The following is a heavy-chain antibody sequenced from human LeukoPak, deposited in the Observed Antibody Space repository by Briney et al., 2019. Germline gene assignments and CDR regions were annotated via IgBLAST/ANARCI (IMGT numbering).Heavy chain of an antibody. CDR2: ISGSGGST. V-gene: IGHV3-23*01. CDR3: AKDYYGSGSPYYFDY. CDR1: GFTFSSYA. J-gene: IGHJ4*02. D-gene: IGHD3-10*01. Sequence: TGGPLRLSCAASGFTFSSYAMSWVRQAPGKGLEWVSAISGSGGSTYYADSVKGRFTISRDNSKNTLYLQMNSLRAEDTAVYYCAKDYYGSGSPYYFDYWGQGTLVTVSS.